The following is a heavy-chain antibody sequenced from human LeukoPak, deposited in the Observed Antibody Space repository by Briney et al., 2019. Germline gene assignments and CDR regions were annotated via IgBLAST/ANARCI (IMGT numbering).Heavy chain of an antibody. J-gene: IGHJ5*02. V-gene: IGHV3-23*01. Sequence: GGSLRLSCAASGFTFSSYAMSSVRQAPGKGLEWVSASSGSGGSTYYADSVKGRFTISRDNSKNTLYLQTNSLRAEDTAVYYCAKVGVMSSSWRGWFDPWGQGTLVTVSS. CDR3: AKVGVMSSSWRGWFDP. D-gene: IGHD6-13*01. CDR2: SSGSGGST. CDR1: GFTFSSYA.